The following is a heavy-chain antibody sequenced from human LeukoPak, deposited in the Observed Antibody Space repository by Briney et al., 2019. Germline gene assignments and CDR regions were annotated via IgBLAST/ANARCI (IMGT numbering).Heavy chain of an antibody. J-gene: IGHJ4*02. V-gene: IGHV4-39*01. CDR1: GGSISSSSYY. Sequence: PSETLSLTCTVSGGSISSSSYYWGWIRQPPGKGLEWFGSIYYSGSTYYNPSLKSRVTISVDTSKNQFSLKLSSVTAADTAVYYCARRGGSGRSFDYWGQGTLVTVSS. CDR3: ARRGGSGRSFDY. CDR2: IYYSGST. D-gene: IGHD1-26*01.